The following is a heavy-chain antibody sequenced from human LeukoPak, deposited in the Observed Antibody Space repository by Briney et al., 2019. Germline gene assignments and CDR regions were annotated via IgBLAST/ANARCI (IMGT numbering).Heavy chain of an antibody. V-gene: IGHV1-69*05. CDR2: IIPIFGTA. D-gene: IGHD3-10*01. Sequence: SVKVSCKASGGTFSSYAISWVRQAPGQGLEWMGGIIPIFGTANYAQKFQGRVTITTDESTSTAYMELSSLRSEDTAVYYCAKGDNYGSGSFPVHYFDYWGQGTLVTVSS. CDR3: AKGDNYGSGSFPVHYFDY. CDR1: GGTFSSYA. J-gene: IGHJ4*02.